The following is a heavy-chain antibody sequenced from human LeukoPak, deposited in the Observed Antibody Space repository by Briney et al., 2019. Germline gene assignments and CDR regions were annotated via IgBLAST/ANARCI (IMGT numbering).Heavy chain of an antibody. CDR2: IIPIFGTA. CDR3: ARVTGVRGTNYYYYGMDV. D-gene: IGHD7-27*01. V-gene: IGHV1-69*13. CDR1: GGTFSSYA. Sequence: SVKVSCKASGGTFSSYAISWVRQAPGQGLEWMGGIIPIFGTANYAQKFQGRVTITADESTSTAYMELSSVRSEDTAVYYCARVTGVRGTNYYYYGMDVWGQGTTVTVSS. J-gene: IGHJ6*02.